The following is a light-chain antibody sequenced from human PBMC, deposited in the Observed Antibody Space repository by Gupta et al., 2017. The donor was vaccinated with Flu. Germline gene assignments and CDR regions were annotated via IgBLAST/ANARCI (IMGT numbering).Light chain of an antibody. CDR2: VAS. CDR3: EQEGIT. V-gene: IGKV3-20*01. J-gene: IGKJ4*01. Sequence: VLTQSPGTLSLSPGESATLSCRASQMVSSRYLAWYQQKPGPAPRLLIYVASSRATCIPYRFSGSGSGTDFTLTISSLEPEEFAVYYCEQEGITFGGGTKVEIK. CDR1: QMVSSRY.